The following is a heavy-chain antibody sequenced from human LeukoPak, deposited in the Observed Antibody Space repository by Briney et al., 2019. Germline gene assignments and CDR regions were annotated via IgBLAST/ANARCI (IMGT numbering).Heavy chain of an antibody. CDR2: IYSGDTT. D-gene: IGHD3-3*01. J-gene: IGHJ6*02. V-gene: IGHV3-66*02. CDR1: GFTTNY. CDR3: ARDQLGRFLEWLNGMDV. Sequence: GGSLRLSCAVSGFTTNYMSWVRQAPGKGLEWVSVIYSGDTTYYADSVRGRFTISRDISKNTLYLQMNSLRPEDTAVYYCARDQLGRFLEWLNGMDVWGQGTTVTVSS.